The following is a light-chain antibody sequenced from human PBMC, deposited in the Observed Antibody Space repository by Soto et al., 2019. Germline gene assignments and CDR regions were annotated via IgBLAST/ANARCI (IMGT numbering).Light chain of an antibody. CDR2: GNN. J-gene: IGLJ1*01. Sequence: QSVLTQALSVSGTPGQRVTITCSGSSXNIGRNSVNWYQHLPGTAPKLLTHGNNHRPSGVPDRFSGSKSGTSASLAISGLQPEDEADYCCAAWDDSLNEYVFGDGTKVTVL. V-gene: IGLV1-44*01. CDR1: SXNIGRNS. CDR3: AAWDDSLNEYV.